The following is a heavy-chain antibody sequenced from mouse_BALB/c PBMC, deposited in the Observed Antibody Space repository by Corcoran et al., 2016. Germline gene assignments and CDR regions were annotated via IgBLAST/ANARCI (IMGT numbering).Heavy chain of an antibody. CDR1: GFNIKDTY. Sequence: EVQLQQSGAELVKPGASVKLSCTASGFNIKDTYMHWVKQRPEQGLEWIGRIDPANGNTTYDPKFQGKATITADTTSNTAYLQLSSLTSDDTTVYYCARLDWYGDVRGAGITVTVSS. CDR3: ARLDWYGDV. J-gene: IGHJ1*01. CDR2: IDPANGNT. V-gene: IGHV14-3*02.